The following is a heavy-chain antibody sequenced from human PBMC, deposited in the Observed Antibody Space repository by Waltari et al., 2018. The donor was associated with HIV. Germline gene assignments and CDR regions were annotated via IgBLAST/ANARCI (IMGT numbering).Heavy chain of an antibody. CDR2: IYSGGST. V-gene: IGHV3-66*01. Sequence: EVQLVESGGGLVQPGGSLRLSCAASGFPVSSKYMSWVRQAPGKGLEWVSVIYSGGSTYYADSVKGRFTISRDNSKNTLYLQMNSLRAEDTAVYYCASIAYCGGDCYPRGMDVWGQGTTVTVSS. J-gene: IGHJ6*02. CDR1: GFPVSSKY. CDR3: ASIAYCGGDCYPRGMDV. D-gene: IGHD2-21*02.